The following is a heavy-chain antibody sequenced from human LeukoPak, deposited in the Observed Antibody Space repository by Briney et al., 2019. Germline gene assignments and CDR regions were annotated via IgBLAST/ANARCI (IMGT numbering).Heavy chain of an antibody. CDR3: ARGWWELVG. V-gene: IGHV3-7*01. D-gene: IGHD1-26*01. J-gene: IGHJ4*02. CDR2: IKQDGSEI. Sequence: GGSLRLSCAASGFTFSSYGMYWVRQAPGKGLEWVANIKQDGSEIYYVDSVKGRFTISRDNAKNSLYLQMNSLRAEDTAVYYCARGWWELVGWGQGTLVTVSS. CDR1: GFTFSSYG.